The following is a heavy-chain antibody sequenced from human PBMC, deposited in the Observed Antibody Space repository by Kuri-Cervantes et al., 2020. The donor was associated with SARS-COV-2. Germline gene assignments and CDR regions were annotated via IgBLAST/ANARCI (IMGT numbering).Heavy chain of an antibody. CDR1: GFTFSSYE. CDR2: ISSSGSTI. CDR3: ARPFKAVYDY. D-gene: IGHD3-16*01. Sequence: GGSLRLSCAASGFTFSSYEMNWVRQAPGKGLEWVSYISSSGSTIYYADSVKGRFTVSRDNAKNSLYLQMNSLRAEDTAVYYCARPFKAVYDYWGQGTLVTVSS. V-gene: IGHV3-48*03. J-gene: IGHJ4*02.